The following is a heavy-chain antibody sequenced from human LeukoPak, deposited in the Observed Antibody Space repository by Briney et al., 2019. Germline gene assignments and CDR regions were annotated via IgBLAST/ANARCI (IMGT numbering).Heavy chain of an antibody. CDR2: IAYDGSDK. V-gene: IGHV3-30*02. Sequence: GGSLRLSCAASGFAFSGYGMHWVRQAPGKGLEWVTYIAYDGSDKFYADSVRGRFTISRDNSKNTLYVQMNSLRVEDTLMYYCVAIAVAGQFYWGQGTLVTVSS. D-gene: IGHD6-19*01. CDR1: GFAFSGYG. CDR3: VAIAVAGQFY. J-gene: IGHJ4*02.